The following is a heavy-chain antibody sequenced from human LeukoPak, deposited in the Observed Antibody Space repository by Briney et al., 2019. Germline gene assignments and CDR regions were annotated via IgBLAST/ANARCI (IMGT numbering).Heavy chain of an antibody. CDR1: GGTFTSYA. CDR2: IIPIFGTA. Sequence: SVKVSSKASGGTFTSYAISWVRQAPGQGLEWMGRIIPIFGTANYAQKFQGRVTITTDESTSTAYMEVSSLRSEDTAVYYCARDYGGNSLAFDIWGQGTMVTVSS. V-gene: IGHV1-69*05. J-gene: IGHJ3*02. D-gene: IGHD4-23*01. CDR3: ARDYGGNSLAFDI.